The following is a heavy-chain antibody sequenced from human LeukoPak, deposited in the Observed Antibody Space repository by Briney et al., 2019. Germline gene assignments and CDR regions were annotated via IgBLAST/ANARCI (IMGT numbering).Heavy chain of an antibody. V-gene: IGHV4-38-2*01. J-gene: IGHJ4*02. D-gene: IGHD6-19*01. CDR3: ASLTNPGYSSAWSPLDY. CDR2: IYHSGST. CDR1: GYSISSGYY. Sequence: SETLSLTCAVSGYSISSGYYWGWIRQPPGKGLEWIGSIYHSGSTYYNPSLKSRVTISVDTSKNQFSLKLTSVTAADTAMYYCASLTNPGYSSAWSPLDYWGQGTLVTVSS.